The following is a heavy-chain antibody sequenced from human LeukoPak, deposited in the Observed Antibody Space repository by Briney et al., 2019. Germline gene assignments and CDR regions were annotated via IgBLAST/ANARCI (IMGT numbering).Heavy chain of an antibody. CDR3: ASYEVVVPAAILLSAFDI. CDR1: GYTFTGYY. Sequence: SVKVSCKASGYTFTGYYMHWVRQAPGQGLEWMGGIIPIFGTANYAQKFQGRVTITADESTSTAYMELSSLRSEDTAVYYCASYEVVVPAAILLSAFDIWGQGIMVTVSS. V-gene: IGHV1-69*13. J-gene: IGHJ3*02. D-gene: IGHD2-2*02. CDR2: IIPIFGTA.